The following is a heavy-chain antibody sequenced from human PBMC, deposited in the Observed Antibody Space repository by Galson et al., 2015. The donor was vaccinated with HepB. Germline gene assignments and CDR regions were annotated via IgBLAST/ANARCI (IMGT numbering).Heavy chain of an antibody. CDR2: IYPSDSDT. CDR1: GYRFTSYW. Sequence: QSGAEVKKPGESLKIYCAASGYRFTSYWIGWVRQMPGKGLEWMGIIYPSDSDTRYSPSSQGQVTISVDKSISTAYLQWSSLKASDTAMYYCARQDGPGTTPWDYWGQGTLVTVSS. J-gene: IGHJ4*02. CDR3: ARQDGPGTTPWDY. V-gene: IGHV5-51*01. D-gene: IGHD1-1*01.